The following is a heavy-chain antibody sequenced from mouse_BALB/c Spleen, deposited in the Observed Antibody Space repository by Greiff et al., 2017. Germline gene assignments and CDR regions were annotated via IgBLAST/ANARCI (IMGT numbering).Heavy chain of an antibody. CDR1: GFTFSSYA. CDR2: ISSGDST. J-gene: IGHJ3*01. D-gene: IGHD2-4*01. CDR3: ARRGGYDDERFAY. Sequence: EVKLMESGGGLVKPGGSLKLSCAASGFTFSSYALSWVRQTPEKRLEWVASISSGDSTYYPDSAKGRFTISRDNARNILYLQMSSLRSEDTAMYYCARRGGYDDERFAYWGQGTLVTVSA. V-gene: IGHV5-6-5*01.